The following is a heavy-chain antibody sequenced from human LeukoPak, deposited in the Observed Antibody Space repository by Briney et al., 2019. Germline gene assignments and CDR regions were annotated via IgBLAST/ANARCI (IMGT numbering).Heavy chain of an antibody. D-gene: IGHD3-3*01. CDR3: ARDNFWSGYYTGLGHFDY. V-gene: IGHV1-69*13. CDR1: GGTFSSYA. CDR2: IIPIFGTA. J-gene: IGHJ4*02. Sequence: GASVKVSCKASGGTFSSYAISWVRQAPGQGLEWMGGIIPIFGTANYAQKFQGRVTITADESTSTAYMELSSLRSEGTAVYYCARDNFWSGYYTGLGHFDYWGQGTLVTVSS.